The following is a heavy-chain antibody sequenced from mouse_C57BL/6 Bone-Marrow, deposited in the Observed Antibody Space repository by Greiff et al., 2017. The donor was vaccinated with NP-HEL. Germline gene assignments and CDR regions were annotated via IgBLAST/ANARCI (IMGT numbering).Heavy chain of an antibody. CDR1: GFTFSDYY. V-gene: IGHV5-12*01. CDR2: ISNGGGST. CDR3: ARHDSNYGYFDY. Sequence: EVQLVESGGGLVQPGGSLKLSCAASGFTFSDYYMYWVRQTPEKRLEWVAYISNGGGSTYYPDTVKGRFTISRDNAKNTLYLQMSRLKSEDTAMYYCARHDSNYGYFDYWGQGTTLTVSS. D-gene: IGHD2-5*01. J-gene: IGHJ2*01.